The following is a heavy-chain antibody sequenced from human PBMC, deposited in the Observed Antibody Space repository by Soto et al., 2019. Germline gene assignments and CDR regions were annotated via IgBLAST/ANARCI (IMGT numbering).Heavy chain of an antibody. D-gene: IGHD3-3*01. V-gene: IGHV3-48*03. Sequence: GGSLRLSCAASGFTFSSYEMNWVRQAPGQGLEWVSYISDSGGTVYYADSVKGRFTVSRDNAQNSVYLQMNSLRTEDTAVYYCARDLLHYDFWSGYSAYFYYGMDVLGPGTTVTVSS. CDR1: GFTFSSYE. CDR2: ISDSGGTV. CDR3: ARDLLHYDFWSGYSAYFYYGMDV. J-gene: IGHJ6*02.